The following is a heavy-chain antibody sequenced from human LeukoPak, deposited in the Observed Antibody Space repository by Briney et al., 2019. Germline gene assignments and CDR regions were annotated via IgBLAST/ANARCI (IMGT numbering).Heavy chain of an antibody. J-gene: IGHJ3*02. CDR1: GYSISSGYY. V-gene: IGHV4-38-2*02. CDR3: GRPLSYYSDSSGDNAFDI. Sequence: PSETLSLTCTVSGYSISSGYYWGWIRQPPGKGLEWIGNIYHSGSTYYNPSLKSRVTISVDTFKNQFSLKLSSVTAADTAVYYCGRPLSYYSDSSGDNAFDIWGQGTMVTVSS. CDR2: IYHSGST. D-gene: IGHD3-22*01.